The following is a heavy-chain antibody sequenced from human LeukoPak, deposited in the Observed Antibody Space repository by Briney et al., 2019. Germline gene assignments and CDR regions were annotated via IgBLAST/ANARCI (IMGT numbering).Heavy chain of an antibody. CDR3: ARDYDFWAGYHAFDM. CDR1: GYSISGGYY. CDR2: IYHSGST. J-gene: IGHJ3*02. Sequence: PSETLSLTCTVSGYSISGGYYWGWIRQPPGKGLEWIGNIYHSGSTNFNPSLKSRVNISVDTSKNQFSLKLSSVTAADTAVYYCARDYDFWAGYHAFDMWGQGTLGTVSS. D-gene: IGHD3-3*01. V-gene: IGHV4-38-2*02.